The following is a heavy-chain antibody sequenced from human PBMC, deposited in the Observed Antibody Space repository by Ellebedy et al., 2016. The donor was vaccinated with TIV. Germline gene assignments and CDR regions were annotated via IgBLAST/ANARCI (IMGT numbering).Heavy chain of an antibody. V-gene: IGHV1-18*01. CDR2: ISAYNGNT. Sequence: ASVKVSCKASGYTFTSYGISWVRQAPGQGLEWMGWISAYNGNTNYAQKLQGRVTMTTDTSTGTAYMELRSLRSDDTAVYYCARGTRPYYDFWSGYTYWGQGTLVTVSS. CDR1: GYTFTSYG. J-gene: IGHJ4*02. CDR3: ARGTRPYYDFWSGYTY. D-gene: IGHD3-3*01.